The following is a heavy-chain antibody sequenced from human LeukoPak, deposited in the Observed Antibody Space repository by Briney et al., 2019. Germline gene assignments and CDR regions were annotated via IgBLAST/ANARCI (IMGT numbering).Heavy chain of an antibody. CDR3: APYIGDFWSGYYHFDY. V-gene: IGHV3-48*01. D-gene: IGHD3-3*01. J-gene: IGHJ4*02. CDR1: GFTFSSYS. Sequence: AGSLRLSCAASGFTFSSYSMNWVSQAPGKGLEWVAYITSSSSTIYYTDSMKGRFTISRDNAKNSLYLQMNTLRAEDTAVYYCAPYIGDFWSGYYHFDYWGQGTLVTVSS. CDR2: ITSSSSTI.